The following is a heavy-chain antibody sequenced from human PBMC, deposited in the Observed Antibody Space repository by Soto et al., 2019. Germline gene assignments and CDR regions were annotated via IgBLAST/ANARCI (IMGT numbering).Heavy chain of an antibody. CDR2: IWYDGSNK. D-gene: IGHD6-13*01. V-gene: IGHV3-33*01. CDR3: ARDLRIAAAGTDYYYYYGMDV. Sequence: GGSLRLSCAASGFTFSSYGMHWVRQAPGKGLEWVAVIWYDGSNKYYADSVKGRFTISRDNSKNTLYLQMNSLRAEDTAVYYCARDLRIAAAGTDYYYYYGMDVWGQGTTVTVSS. CDR1: GFTFSSYG. J-gene: IGHJ6*02.